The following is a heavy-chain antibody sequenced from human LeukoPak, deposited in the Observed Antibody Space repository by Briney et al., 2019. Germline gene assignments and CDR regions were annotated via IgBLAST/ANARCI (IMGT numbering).Heavy chain of an antibody. J-gene: IGHJ3*02. Sequence: GASVKVSCKASGYTFTSYGISWVRQAPGQGLEWMGWISAYNGNTNYAQKLQGRVTMTTDTSTSTAYMELRSLRSDDTAVYYCARDRIQEWSDAFDIWGQGTMVTVSP. D-gene: IGHD3-3*01. CDR1: GYTFTSYG. CDR2: ISAYNGNT. V-gene: IGHV1-18*01. CDR3: ARDRIQEWSDAFDI.